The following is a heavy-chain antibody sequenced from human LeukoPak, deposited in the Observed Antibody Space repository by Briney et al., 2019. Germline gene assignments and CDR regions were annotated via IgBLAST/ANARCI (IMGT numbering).Heavy chain of an antibody. CDR2: IYYSGST. J-gene: IGHJ4*02. CDR3: ARASAYYDYFWGSYRPSHFDY. CDR1: GGSISSGGYY. D-gene: IGHD3-16*02. V-gene: IGHV4-31*03. Sequence: TSETLSLTCTVSGGSISSGGYYWSRIRQHPGKGLEWIGYIYYSGSTYYNPSLKSRVTISVDTSKNQFSLKLSSVTAADTAVYSCARASAYYDYFWGSYRPSHFDYWGQGTLVTVSS.